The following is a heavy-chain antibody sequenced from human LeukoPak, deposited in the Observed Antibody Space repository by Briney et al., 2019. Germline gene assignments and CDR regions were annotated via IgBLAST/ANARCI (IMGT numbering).Heavy chain of an antibody. D-gene: IGHD3-3*01. J-gene: IGHJ5*02. CDR2: ISGSGGST. CDR1: GVTFSSHG. V-gene: IGHV3-23*01. CDR3: ARYDFWSGYTNWFDP. Sequence: GSLGLSCGVSGVTFSSHGMNWVRQAPGKGLEWVSAISGSGGSTYYADSVKGRFTISRDNSKNTLYLQMNSLRAEDTAVYYCARYDFWSGYTNWFDPWGQGTLVTVSS.